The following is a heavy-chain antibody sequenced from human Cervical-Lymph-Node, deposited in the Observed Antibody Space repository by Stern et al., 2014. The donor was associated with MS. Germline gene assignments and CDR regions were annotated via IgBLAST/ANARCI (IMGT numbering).Heavy chain of an antibody. J-gene: IGHJ4*02. V-gene: IGHV4-59*12. CDR3: AKGVGWTPDS. CDR1: GGSINTDY. D-gene: IGHD1-26*01. Sequence: VQLVESGPGLVKPSETLSLTCTVSGGSINTDYWNWVRQPPGKGLEWIAYVHYNGATNYNPSLKSRVTISVNTSKNQFSLRLTSVTAADTAVYYCAKGVGWTPDSWGQGTLVTVSS. CDR2: VHYNGAT.